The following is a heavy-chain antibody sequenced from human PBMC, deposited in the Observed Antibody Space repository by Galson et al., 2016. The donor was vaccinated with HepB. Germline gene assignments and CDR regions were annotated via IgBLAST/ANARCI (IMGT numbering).Heavy chain of an antibody. CDR3: ARGGTLVLTPIGK. J-gene: IGHJ4*02. V-gene: IGHV7-4-1*02. CDR2: INTNTGNP. CDR1: GYVFTSYI. Sequence: SVKVSCKASGYVFTSYIINWVRQAPGQGLEWMGWINTNTGNPTYAQAFTGRFVFSVDTSVSTAYLQISSLKAEDTAVYYCARGGTLVLTPIGKWGQGVLVTVSS. D-gene: IGHD4-23*01.